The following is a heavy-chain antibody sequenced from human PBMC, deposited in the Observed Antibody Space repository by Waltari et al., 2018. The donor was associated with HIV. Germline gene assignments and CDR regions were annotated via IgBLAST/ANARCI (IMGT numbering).Heavy chain of an antibody. J-gene: IGHJ3*02. V-gene: IGHV4-59*01. CDR1: GGSISSYY. D-gene: IGHD1-26*01. CDR3: AREPLRFESEELLGAFDI. Sequence: QVQLQESGPGLVKPSETLSLTCTVSGGSISSYYWSWIRQPPGKGLEWIGYIYYSGSTNYNPSLKSRVTISVDTSKNQFSLKLSSVTAADTAVYYCAREPLRFESEELLGAFDIWGQGTMVTVSS. CDR2: IYYSGST.